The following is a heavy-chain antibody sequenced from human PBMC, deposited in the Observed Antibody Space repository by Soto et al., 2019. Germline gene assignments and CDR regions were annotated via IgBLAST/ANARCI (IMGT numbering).Heavy chain of an antibody. V-gene: IGHV3-30-3*01. J-gene: IGHJ4*02. CDR1: GFAFSNHA. Sequence: QVHLVESEGGVVQPGRSLKLSCTASGFAFSNHAMHWVRQAPGKGLEWVAVISYDGNNKYYADSVKGRFTISRDNSKNTVYLQMNSLRAEDTAVYYCARGPLYGDALGRSFPYWGRGTLVTVSS. CDR3: ARGPLYGDALGRSFPY. CDR2: ISYDGNNK. D-gene: IGHD4-17*01.